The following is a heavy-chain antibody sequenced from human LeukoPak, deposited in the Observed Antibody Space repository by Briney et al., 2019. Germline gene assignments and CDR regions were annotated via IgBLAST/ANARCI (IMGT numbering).Heavy chain of an antibody. V-gene: IGHV4-39*01. CDR3: ARQFMVRGVIIVINWFDP. Sequence: PSETLSLTCTVSGGSISSSSYYWGWIRQPPGKGLEWIGSIYYSGSTYYNPSLKSRVTISVDTSKNQFSLKLSSVTAADTAVYYCARQFMVRGVIIVINWFDPWGQGTLVTVSS. CDR2: IYYSGST. D-gene: IGHD3-10*01. CDR1: GGSISSSSYY. J-gene: IGHJ5*02.